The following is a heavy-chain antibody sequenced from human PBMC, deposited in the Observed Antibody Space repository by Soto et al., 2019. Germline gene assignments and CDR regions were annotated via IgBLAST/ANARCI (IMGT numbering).Heavy chain of an antibody. CDR2: ISAHNGNT. Sequence: SVKVSCKASGYTFTSYGISWVRQAPGQGLEWMGWISAHNGNTKYAQKLQGRVTMTTDTSTSTAYMELSSLRSDDTAVYYCARDRRIATINWFDPWGQGDLVTVSS. J-gene: IGHJ5*02. V-gene: IGHV1-18*01. D-gene: IGHD6-13*01. CDR3: ARDRRIATINWFDP. CDR1: GYTFTSYG.